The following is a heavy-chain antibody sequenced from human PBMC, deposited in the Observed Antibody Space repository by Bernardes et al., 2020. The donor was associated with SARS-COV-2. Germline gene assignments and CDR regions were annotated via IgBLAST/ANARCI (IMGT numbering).Heavy chain of an antibody. D-gene: IGHD4-4*01. CDR3: ARGAMSTVTFNI. Sequence: GGSLRLSCAASGFTLSTYTMNWVRQAPGMGLEWVSSISSSSDYIYYADSVKGRFTISRDNAKNSLYLQMNSLRAEDTAVYYCARGAMSTVTFNIWGQGTMVTVSS. V-gene: IGHV3-21*06. J-gene: IGHJ3*02. CDR2: ISSSSDYI. CDR1: GFTLSTYT.